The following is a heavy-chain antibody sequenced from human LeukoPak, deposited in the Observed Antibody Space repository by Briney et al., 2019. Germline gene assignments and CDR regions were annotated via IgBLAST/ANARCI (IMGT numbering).Heavy chain of an antibody. D-gene: IGHD1-14*01. Sequence: GGSLRLSCAASGFPLSSYRMNWVRQAPGRGGEWVSAISSSSSYIYYADSVKGRFTIYRDNAKNSLYLQMNSLRAEDTAVYYCARDGEYNRYYFDYWGQGTLVTVSS. CDR1: GFPLSSYR. V-gene: IGHV3-21*01. CDR3: ARDGEYNRYYFDY. CDR2: ISSSSSYI. J-gene: IGHJ4*02.